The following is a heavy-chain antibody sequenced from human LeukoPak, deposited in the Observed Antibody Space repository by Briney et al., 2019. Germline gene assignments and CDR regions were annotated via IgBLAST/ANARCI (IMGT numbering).Heavy chain of an antibody. Sequence: ASVKVSCKASGYTFTSYYMHWVRQAPGQGLEWMGIINPSGGSTSYAQKFQGRVTMTRDTSTSTVYMELSSLRSEDTAVYYCARKQHDYGDYGAFDIWGQGTMVTVSS. D-gene: IGHD4-17*01. V-gene: IGHV1-46*01. CDR2: INPSGGST. J-gene: IGHJ3*02. CDR1: GYTFTSYY. CDR3: ARKQHDYGDYGAFDI.